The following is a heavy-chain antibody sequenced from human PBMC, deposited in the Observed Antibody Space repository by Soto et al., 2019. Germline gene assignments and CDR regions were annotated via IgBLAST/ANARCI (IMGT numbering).Heavy chain of an antibody. Sequence: EVQLLESGGGLVQPGGSLRLSCAASGFTFSSYAMSWVRQAPGKGLEWVSDISGSGGSTYYADSVKGRFTFFRDNSKNTLYLQMNSLRAEDTAVYYCAKSFAYDWGALDYWGQGTLVTVSS. CDR3: AKSFAYDWGALDY. CDR1: GFTFSSYA. D-gene: IGHD7-27*01. CDR2: ISGSGGST. V-gene: IGHV3-23*01. J-gene: IGHJ4*02.